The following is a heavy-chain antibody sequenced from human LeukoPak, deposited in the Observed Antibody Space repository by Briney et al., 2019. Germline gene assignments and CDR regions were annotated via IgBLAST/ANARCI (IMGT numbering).Heavy chain of an antibody. CDR2: INPSGGST. CDR1: GYTFTSYY. V-gene: IGHV1-46*01. D-gene: IGHD6-19*01. CDR3: ARDRIAVAGTEY. Sequence: SSVTLSCKASGYTFTSYYMHWVRPAPGRGLQWIGLINPSGGSTSYAQKSQGRVTMTRDTSTSTVYMELSSLRSEDTAVYYCARDRIAVAGTEYWGHRTIDPVSS. J-gene: IGHJ4*01.